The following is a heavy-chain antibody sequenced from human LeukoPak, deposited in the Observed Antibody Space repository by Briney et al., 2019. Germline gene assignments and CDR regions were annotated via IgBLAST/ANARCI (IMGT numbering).Heavy chain of an antibody. CDR2: TYYRSKWYN. J-gene: IGHJ4*02. D-gene: IGHD6-25*01. V-gene: IGHV6-1*01. CDR3: ARGGHFEY. Sequence: SQTLSLTCAISGDSVSSDSSAWNWFRQSPSRGLEWLGRTYYRSKWYNDYAVSVKSRITINPDTSKNQFSLQLNSVAPEDTAVYYCARGGHFEYWGQGTLVTVSS. CDR1: GDSVSSDSSA.